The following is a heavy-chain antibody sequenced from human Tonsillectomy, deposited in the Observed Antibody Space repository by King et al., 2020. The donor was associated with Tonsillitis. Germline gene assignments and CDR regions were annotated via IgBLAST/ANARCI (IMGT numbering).Heavy chain of an antibody. D-gene: IGHD1-26*01. V-gene: IGHV3-7*01. CDR2: IKEDGGEK. J-gene: IGHJ3*02. Sequence: VQLVESGGGLVHPGGSLRLSCAASGFTFSGYWMSWVRQAPGKGLEWVANIKEDGGEKYYVDSVKGRFTISRDNAKNSLFLQLNSLRAEDTAVYYCARDSGSCHACAFDIWGQGTMVTVSS. CDR3: ARDSGSCHACAFDI. CDR1: GFTFSGYW.